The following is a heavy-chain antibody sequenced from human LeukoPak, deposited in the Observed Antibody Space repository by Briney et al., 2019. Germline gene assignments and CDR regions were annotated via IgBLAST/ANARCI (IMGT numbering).Heavy chain of an antibody. J-gene: IGHJ4*02. CDR3: AKDRFGIAARPFDY. V-gene: IGHV3-30*18. D-gene: IGHD6-6*01. CDR2: ISYDGSNK. CDR1: GFTFSSYG. Sequence: GGSLRLSCAASGFTFSSYGMHWVRQAPGKGLEWVAVISYDGSNKYYADSVKGRFTISRDNSKNTLYLQMNSLRAEDTAVYYCAKDRFGIAARPFDYWGQGTLVTVSS.